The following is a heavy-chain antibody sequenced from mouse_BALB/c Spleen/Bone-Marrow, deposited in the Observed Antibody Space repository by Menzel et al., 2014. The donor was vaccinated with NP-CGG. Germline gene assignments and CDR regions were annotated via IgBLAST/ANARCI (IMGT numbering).Heavy chain of an antibody. V-gene: IGHV1-80*01. CDR1: GYVFSTYW. CDR3: ARGGISVDY. Sequence: VKLQESGAELVRPGSSMKISCESSGYVFSTYWINWVKQRPGQGLEWIGQIYPGDGDTDYNGKFKDKATLTADKSSNTAYMQLSSLTSEDSAVYFCARGGISVDYWGQGTTLTVSS. J-gene: IGHJ2*01. CDR2: IYPGDGDT.